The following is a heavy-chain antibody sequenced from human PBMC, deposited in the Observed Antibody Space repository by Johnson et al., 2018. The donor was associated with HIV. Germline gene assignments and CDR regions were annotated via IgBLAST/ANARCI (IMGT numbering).Heavy chain of an antibody. V-gene: IGHV3-30*18. CDR3: AKPHDRSGYYGGLGAFAI. D-gene: IGHD3-22*01. J-gene: IGHJ3*02. Sequence: QVQLVESGGGLIQPGGSLRPSCAASGFTVSSNYMSWVRQAPGKGLEWVAVISYDGSNTYYADSVKGRFPISRDNSKNTLYLQIHSLRAEDTAVYYCAKPHDRSGYYGGLGAFAIWGQGTMVTVSS. CDR1: GFTVSSNY. CDR2: ISYDGSNT.